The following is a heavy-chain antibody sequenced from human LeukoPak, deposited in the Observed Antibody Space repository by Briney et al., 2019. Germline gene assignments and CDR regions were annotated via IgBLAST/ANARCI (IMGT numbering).Heavy chain of an antibody. V-gene: IGHV3-9*02. Sequence: GWSLRLSCAASVFTSVDYAMHWVRQAPGKGLGWVSGISWNSGSIGYADSVKGRFTISRDNAKNSLYLQINSLRAEDTALYYCAKGPLNYGDPDFDYWGQGTLVTVSS. J-gene: IGHJ4*02. CDR3: AKGPLNYGDPDFDY. CDR2: ISWNSGSI. D-gene: IGHD4-17*01. CDR1: VFTSVDYA.